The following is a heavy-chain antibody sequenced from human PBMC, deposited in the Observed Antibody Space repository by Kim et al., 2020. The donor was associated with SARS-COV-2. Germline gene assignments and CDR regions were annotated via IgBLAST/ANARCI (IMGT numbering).Heavy chain of an antibody. CDR2: INHSGST. J-gene: IGHJ4*02. CDR1: GGSFSGYY. CDR3: AREWTVTKRFDY. Sequence: SETLSLTCAVYGGSFSGYYWSWIRQPPGKGLEWIGEINHSGSTNYNPSLKSRVTISVDTSKNQFSLKLSSVTAADTAVYYCAREWTVTKRFDYWGQGTLVTVSS. D-gene: IGHD4-17*01. V-gene: IGHV4-34*01.